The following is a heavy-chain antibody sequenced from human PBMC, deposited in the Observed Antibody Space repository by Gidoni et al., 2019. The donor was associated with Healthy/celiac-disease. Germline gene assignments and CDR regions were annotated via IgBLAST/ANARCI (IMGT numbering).Heavy chain of an antibody. Sequence: QVQLQQWGAGLLKPSETLSLTCAVYGGSFSGYYWSWIRQPPGKGLEWIGEINHSGSTNYNPSLKSRVTISVDTSKNQFSLKLSSGTAADTAVYYCARGGRGYYRGYWGQGTLVTVSS. V-gene: IGHV4-34*01. D-gene: IGHD3-10*01. CDR1: GGSFSGYY. J-gene: IGHJ4*02. CDR2: INHSGST. CDR3: ARGGRGYYRGY.